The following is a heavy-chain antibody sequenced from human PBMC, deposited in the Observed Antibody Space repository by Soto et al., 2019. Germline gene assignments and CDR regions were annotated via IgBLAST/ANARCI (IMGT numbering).Heavy chain of an antibody. CDR2: ISGSGGST. CDR1: GFTFSIYA. CDR3: APDSSGPGMYYFDY. J-gene: IGHJ4*02. D-gene: IGHD3-22*01. Sequence: PGGSLRLSCAASGFTFSIYAMSWVRQAPGKGLEWVSAISGSGGSTYYADSVKGRFTISRDNSKNTLYLQMNSLRAEDTAVYYCAPDSSGPGMYYFDYWGQGTLVTVSS. V-gene: IGHV3-23*01.